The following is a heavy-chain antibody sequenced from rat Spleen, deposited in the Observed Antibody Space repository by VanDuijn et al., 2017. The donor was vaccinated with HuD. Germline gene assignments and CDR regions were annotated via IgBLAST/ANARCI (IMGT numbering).Heavy chain of an antibody. CDR3: ARDPLLGAPFDS. J-gene: IGHJ2*01. Sequence: QVQLKESGPGLVQPSQTLSLTCTVSGFSLTSYHVSWVRQPPGKGLEWMGVIWTGGSTTYNSLLKSRLSFTRDTYKSQVFLKINSLQTGDSATYYCARDPLLGAPFDSWGQGVMVTVSS. CDR2: IWTGGST. V-gene: IGHV2-43*01. D-gene: IGHD5-1*01. CDR1: GFSLTSYH.